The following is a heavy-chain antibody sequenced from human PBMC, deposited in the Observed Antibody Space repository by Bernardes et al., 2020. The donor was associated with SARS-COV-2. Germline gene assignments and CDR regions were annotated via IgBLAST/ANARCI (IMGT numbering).Heavy chain of an antibody. CDR2: IYDNGHT. Sequence: SETLSLTCTVSGGSISSSYWCWIRQSPGPGLAWIGHIYDNGHTNYNPSLESRVTISRDTSKNQFSLKLSSVTAADTAVYFCARWYDSSAYSWLDPWGQGTLVTVSS. D-gene: IGHD3-22*01. J-gene: IGHJ5*02. V-gene: IGHV4-59*01. CDR3: ARWYDSSAYSWLDP. CDR1: GGSISSSY.